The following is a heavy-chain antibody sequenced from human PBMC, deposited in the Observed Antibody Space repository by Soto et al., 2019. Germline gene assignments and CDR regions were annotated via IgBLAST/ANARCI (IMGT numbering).Heavy chain of an antibody. CDR3: ARHISSCGAFCLDAPFI. D-gene: IGHD2-21*01. Sequence: MTWVRQAHGQGLECMGIIRPSGGSTTYAQKFQGRVTMTRDTSTSTVYMELSSLRSEDTAVYYCARHISSCGAFCLDAPFIWGRG. J-gene: IGHJ2*01. CDR2: IRPSGGST. V-gene: IGHV1-46*01.